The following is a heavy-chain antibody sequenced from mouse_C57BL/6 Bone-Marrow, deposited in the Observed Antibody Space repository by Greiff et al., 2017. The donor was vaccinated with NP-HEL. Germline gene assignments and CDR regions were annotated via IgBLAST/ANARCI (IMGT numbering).Heavy chain of an antibody. Sequence: EVQVVESGGDLVKPGGSLKLSCAASGFTFSSYGMSWVRQTPDKRLEWVATISSGGSYTYYPDSVKGRFTISRDNAKNTLYLQMSSLKSEDTAMYYCARHERGYFDYWGQGTTLTVSS. CDR1: GFTFSSYG. J-gene: IGHJ2*01. CDR2: ISSGGSYT. V-gene: IGHV5-6*01. CDR3: ARHERGYFDY.